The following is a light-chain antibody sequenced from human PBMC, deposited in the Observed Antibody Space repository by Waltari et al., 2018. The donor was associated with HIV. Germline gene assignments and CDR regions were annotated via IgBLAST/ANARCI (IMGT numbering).Light chain of an antibody. CDR1: RSNIGTNT. Sequence: QSVLTQPPSASGTPGQRVTISCSGTRSNIGTNTVNWYQIIPGTAPKLLIYNDSRRPSGVPDRFSGSRSGTSASLAISGLQSEDEADYYGAAWDDRLDGQGVFGGGTTLTVL. CDR3: AAWDDRLDGQGV. J-gene: IGLJ3*02. V-gene: IGLV1-44*01. CDR2: NDS.